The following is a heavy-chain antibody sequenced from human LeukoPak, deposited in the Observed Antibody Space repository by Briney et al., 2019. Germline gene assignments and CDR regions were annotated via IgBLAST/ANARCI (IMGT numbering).Heavy chain of an antibody. CDR1: GFTFSSYA. J-gene: IGHJ6*02. D-gene: IGHD3-9*01. V-gene: IGHV3-64*01. CDR3: ARAIILSGSRAYYYYNGMDV. CDR2: ISSNGGST. Sequence: GGSLRLSCAASGFTFSSYAMHWVRQAPGKGLEYVSAISSNGGSTYYANSVKGRFTISRDNSKNTLYLQMGSLRAEDMAVYYCARAIILSGSRAYYYYNGMDVWGQGTTVTVSS.